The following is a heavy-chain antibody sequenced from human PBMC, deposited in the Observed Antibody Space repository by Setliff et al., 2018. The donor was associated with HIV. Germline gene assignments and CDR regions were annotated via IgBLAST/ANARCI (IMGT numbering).Heavy chain of an antibody. V-gene: IGHV4-38-2*02. CDR3: ARGGTSSNWFDP. CDR2: IYYSGST. Sequence: SETLSLTCTVSGYSISSGYYWSWIRQPPGKGLEWIGSIYYSGSTYYNPSLKSRVSMSLDTSKNQFSLKLTSVTAADTAVYYCARGGTSSNWFDPWGQGTLVTVSS. D-gene: IGHD1-26*01. J-gene: IGHJ5*02. CDR1: GYSISSGYY.